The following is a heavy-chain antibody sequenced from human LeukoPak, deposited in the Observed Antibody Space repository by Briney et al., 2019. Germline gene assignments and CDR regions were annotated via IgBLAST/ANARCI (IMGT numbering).Heavy chain of an antibody. V-gene: IGHV3-33*01. D-gene: IGHD5-24*01. CDR1: GFIFRTFG. J-gene: IGHJ4*02. CDR2: IQSDGSYK. CDR3: ARDSCRDKTCLDY. Sequence: GGGLRLSCASSGFIFRTFGMHWVRQARGRGGEGVAAIQSDGSYKYFADSVKGPFTLSRDQSKSTMYLQMDILRAEDTAVYYCARDSCRDKTCLDYWGQGTLVIVSS.